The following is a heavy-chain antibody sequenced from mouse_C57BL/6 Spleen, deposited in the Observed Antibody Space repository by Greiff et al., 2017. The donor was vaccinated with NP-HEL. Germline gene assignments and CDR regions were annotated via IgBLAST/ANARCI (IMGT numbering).Heavy chain of an antibody. Sequence: QVQLQQSGAELARPGASVKMSCKASGYTFTSYTMHWVKQRPGQGLEWIGYINPSSGYTKSNQKFKDKATLTADKSSSTAYMQLSSLTSEDSAVYYCARSQYTYFDYWGQGTTLTVSS. CDR3: ARSQYTYFDY. D-gene: IGHD5-1*01. J-gene: IGHJ2*01. CDR2: INPSSGYT. CDR1: GYTFTSYT. V-gene: IGHV1-4*01.